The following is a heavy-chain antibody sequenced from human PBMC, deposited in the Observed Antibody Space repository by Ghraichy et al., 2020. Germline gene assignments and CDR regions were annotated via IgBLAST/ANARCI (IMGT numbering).Heavy chain of an antibody. V-gene: IGHV1-18*01. CDR3: ARDPNYYGSGYYYYGMDV. CDR2: ISAYNGNT. J-gene: IGHJ6*02. Sequence: ASVKVSCKASGYTFTSYGISWVRQAPGQGLEWMGWISAYNGNTNYAQKLQGIVTMTTDTSTSTAYMELRSLRSDDTAVYYCARDPNYYGSGYYYYGMDVWGQGTTVTVSS. CDR1: GYTFTSYG. D-gene: IGHD3-10*01.